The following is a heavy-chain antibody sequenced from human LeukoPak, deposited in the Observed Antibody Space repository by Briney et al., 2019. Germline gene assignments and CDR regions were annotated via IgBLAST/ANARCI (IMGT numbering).Heavy chain of an antibody. CDR3: AIPAGYSYGSPLSYYYYGMDV. D-gene: IGHD5-18*01. V-gene: IGHV1-3*01. CDR1: GYTFTSYA. J-gene: IGHJ6*02. Sequence: ASVKVSCKASGYTFTSYAMHWVRQAPGQRLEWMGWINAGNGNTKYSQKFQGRVTITRDTSASTAYMELSSLRSEDTAVYYCAIPAGYSYGSPLSYYYYGMDVWGQGTTVTVSS. CDR2: INAGNGNT.